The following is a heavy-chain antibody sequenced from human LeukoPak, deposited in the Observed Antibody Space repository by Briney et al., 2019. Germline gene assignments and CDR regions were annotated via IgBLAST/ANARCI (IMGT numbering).Heavy chain of an antibody. CDR1: GYTFTGYY. CDR2: INPNSGGT. CDR3: ARDLDGIAAAGTDY. Sequence: GASVKVSCKAPGYTFTGYYMHWVRQAPGQGLEWMGWINPNSGGTNYAQKFQGRVTMTRDTSISTAYMELSRLRSDDTAVYYCARDLDGIAAAGTDYWGQGTLVTVSS. J-gene: IGHJ4*02. D-gene: IGHD6-13*01. V-gene: IGHV1-2*02.